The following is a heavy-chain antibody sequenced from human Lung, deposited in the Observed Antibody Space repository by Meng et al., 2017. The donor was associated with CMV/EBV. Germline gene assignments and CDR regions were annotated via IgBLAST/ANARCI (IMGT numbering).Heavy chain of an antibody. D-gene: IGHD1-26*01. CDR3: ARVEVGITSGDY. V-gene: IGHV1-18*01. Sequence: QAQLVQCGGEVKKPGASVKVSCKASGYTFTNYGITWVRLAPGQGLEWMGWISAYNGNTNYAQTLQGRLTMTTDTSTSTAYMELRSLRSDDTAVYYCARVEVGITSGDYWGQGTLVTVSS. J-gene: IGHJ4*02. CDR1: GYTFTNYG. CDR2: ISAYNGNT.